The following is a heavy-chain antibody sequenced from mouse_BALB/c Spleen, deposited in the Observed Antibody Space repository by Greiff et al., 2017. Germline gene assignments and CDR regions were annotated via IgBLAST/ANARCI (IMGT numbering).Heavy chain of an antibody. CDR2: IYPYNGGT. D-gene: IGHD1-2*01. CDR1: GYTFTDYN. J-gene: IGHJ3*01. CDR3: ARTVYYGYVFAY. Sequence: VQLKESGPELVKPGASVKISCKASGYTFTDYNMHWVKQSHGKSLEWIGYIYPYNGGTGYNQKFKSKATLTVDNSSSTAYMEIRSLTSEDSAVYYCARTVYYGYVFAYWGQGTLVTVSA. V-gene: IGHV1S29*02.